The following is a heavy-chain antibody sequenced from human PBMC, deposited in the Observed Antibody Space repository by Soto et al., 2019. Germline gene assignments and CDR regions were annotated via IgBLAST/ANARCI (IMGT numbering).Heavy chain of an antibody. CDR1: GYTFTSYD. CDR2: MNPVSGDT. Sequence: QVQLVQSGAEVKKPGASVKVSCKASGYTFTSYDFNWVRQATGQGPEWLGWMNPVSGDTGYSQKFQGRVTMTSDTSISTAYMELSSLRSEDTAVYYCARAPRNWVFDFWGQGTQVTVSS. CDR3: ARAPRNWVFDF. V-gene: IGHV1-8*01. J-gene: IGHJ4*02. D-gene: IGHD7-27*01.